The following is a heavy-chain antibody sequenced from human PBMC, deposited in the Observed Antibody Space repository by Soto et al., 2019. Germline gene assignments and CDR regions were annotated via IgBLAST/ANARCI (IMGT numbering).Heavy chain of an antibody. Sequence: EVQLVESGGALVQPGESLRLSCAASGFTFSNAWMSWVRQAPGKGLEWVGRIKSKTEGGTTDHAAPVKGRFNVSRDDSKYTLYLHMNSLKTEDTAVYYCATSIYSYTYFRYWGQGTLVTVSS. CDR3: ATSIYSYTYFRY. CDR2: IKSKTEGGTT. CDR1: GFTFSNAW. D-gene: IGHD5-18*01. V-gene: IGHV3-15*02. J-gene: IGHJ4*02.